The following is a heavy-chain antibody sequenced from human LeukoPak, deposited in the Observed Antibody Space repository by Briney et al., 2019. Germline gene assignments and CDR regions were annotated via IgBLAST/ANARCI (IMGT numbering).Heavy chain of an antibody. D-gene: IGHD3-9*01. CDR2: IHYTGAT. V-gene: IGHV4-34*01. CDR1: GGSITGYY. Sequence: PSETLSLTCAVYGGSITGYYWSWLRQTPGRGLEWVGEIHYTGATSFNPSLRSRATISTDTSKNQFSPRLSSVTAADTAVYYCARGNILTGYCFDFWGQGALVTVSS. J-gene: IGHJ4*02. CDR3: ARGNILTGYCFDF.